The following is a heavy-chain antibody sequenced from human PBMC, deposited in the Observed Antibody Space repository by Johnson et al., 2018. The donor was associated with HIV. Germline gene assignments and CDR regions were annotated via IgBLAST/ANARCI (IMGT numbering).Heavy chain of an antibody. CDR2: ISYDGRNK. V-gene: IGHV3-30*04. Sequence: QVQLVESGGGVVQPGRSLSLSCAASGFTFSSYAMNWVRQAPGKGLEWVAVISYDGRNKDYADSVKGRCTISRDNSKNTLYLQMNSLRAEDTAVYYCARDRVWFGELYAFDIWGQGTMVTVSS. D-gene: IGHD3-10*01. J-gene: IGHJ3*02. CDR3: ARDRVWFGELYAFDI. CDR1: GFTFSSYA.